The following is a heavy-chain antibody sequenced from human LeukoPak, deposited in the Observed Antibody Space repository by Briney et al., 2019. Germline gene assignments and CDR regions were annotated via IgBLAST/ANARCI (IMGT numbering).Heavy chain of an antibody. D-gene: IGHD6-13*01. J-gene: IGHJ4*02. CDR1: GFTFDDYA. V-gene: IGHV3-43*02. CDR2: ISVYGGST. CDR3: AKARISSSWGEIVY. Sequence: GGSLRLSCAASGFTFDDYAMHWVRQAPGKGLEWVSLISVYGGSTYYADSVRGRFTISRDNSKNSLDLQMNSRRTGDTALYYCAKARISSSWGEIVYWGQGTLVSVSS.